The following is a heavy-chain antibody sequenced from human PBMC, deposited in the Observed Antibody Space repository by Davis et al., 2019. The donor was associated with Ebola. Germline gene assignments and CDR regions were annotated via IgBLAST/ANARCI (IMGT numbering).Heavy chain of an antibody. CDR1: GFTFSSYG. CDR2: ISYDGSNK. CDR3: ARVLIGYSGYDFKADWFDP. Sequence: GESLKISCAASGFTFSSYGMHWVRQAPGKGLEWVAVISYDGSNKYYADSVKGRFTISRDNSKNTLYLQMNSLRAEDTAVYYCARVLIGYSGYDFKADWFDPWGQGTLVTVSS. V-gene: IGHV3-30*03. D-gene: IGHD5-12*01. J-gene: IGHJ5*02.